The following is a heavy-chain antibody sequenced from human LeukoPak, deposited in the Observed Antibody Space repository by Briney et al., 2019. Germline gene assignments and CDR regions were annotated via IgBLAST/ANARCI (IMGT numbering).Heavy chain of an antibody. CDR3: AREQGGIRYYDILTGLGEFDY. Sequence: PGGSLRLSCAASGFTFDDYTMHWVRQAPGKGLEWVSLISWDGGSTYYADSVKGRFTISRDNSKNSLYLQMNSLRTEDTALYYCAREQGGIRYYDILTGLGEFDYWGQGTLVTVSS. CDR2: ISWDGGST. J-gene: IGHJ4*02. D-gene: IGHD3-9*01. CDR1: GFTFDDYT. V-gene: IGHV3-43*01.